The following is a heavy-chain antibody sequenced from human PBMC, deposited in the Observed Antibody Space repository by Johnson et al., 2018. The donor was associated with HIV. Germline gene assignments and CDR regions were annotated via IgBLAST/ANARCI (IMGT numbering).Heavy chain of an antibody. J-gene: IGHJ3*02. CDR1: GFTFSSYD. Sequence: VQLVESGGGLVQPGGSLRLSCAASGFTFSSYDMHWVRQATGKGLEWVSAIGTAGDTYYPGSVKGRFTISRDNSKNFLYLQMNSLRAEDTAVYYCARRCSSSSCSHGAFDIWGQGTVVTVSS. CDR3: ARRCSSSSCSHGAFDI. D-gene: IGHD2-2*01. CDR2: IGTAGDT. V-gene: IGHV3-13*01.